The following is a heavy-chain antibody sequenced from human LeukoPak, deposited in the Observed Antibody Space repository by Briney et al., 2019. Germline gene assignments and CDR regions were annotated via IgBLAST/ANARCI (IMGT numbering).Heavy chain of an antibody. D-gene: IGHD6-19*01. V-gene: IGHV4-39*07. CDR1: GGSISSSSYY. Sequence: PSETLSLTCTVSGGSISSSSYYWGWIRQPPGKGLEWIGEINHSGSTNYNPSLKSRITISVDTSKNQFSLKLSSVTAADTAVYYYARGRKVYSSGWFNYWGQGTLVTVSS. CDR2: INHSGST. J-gene: IGHJ4*02. CDR3: ARGRKVYSSGWFNY.